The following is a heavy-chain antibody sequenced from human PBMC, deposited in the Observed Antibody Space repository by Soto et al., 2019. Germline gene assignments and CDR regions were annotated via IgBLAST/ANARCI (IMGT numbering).Heavy chain of an antibody. CDR1: GYTFTSYG. V-gene: IGHV1-18*01. CDR3: ARRPTAYCYDGMDV. CDR2: ISAYNGNT. J-gene: IGHJ6*02. D-gene: IGHD4-17*01. Sequence: QVQLVQSGAEVKKPGASVKVSCKASGYTFTSYGISWVRQAPGQGLEWMGWISAYNGNTNYGQKLQGRVTMTTDASTSRAYMELRSVRSDDTAVDDCARRPTAYCYDGMDVWGQGTTVTVSS.